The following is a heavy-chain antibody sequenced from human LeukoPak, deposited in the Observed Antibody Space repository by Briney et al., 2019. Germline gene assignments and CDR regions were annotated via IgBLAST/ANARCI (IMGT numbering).Heavy chain of an antibody. CDR2: IASDGSST. D-gene: IGHD6-19*01. CDR1: GFTFSSYW. Sequence: GGSLRLSCAASGFTFSSYWMNWVRQAPGKGLVWVSRIASDGSSTTYADSVKGRFSISRDNAKNTLYLQMNSLRVEDTAVYYCARSSGWRGYYFVYWGQGTLVTVSS. V-gene: IGHV3-74*01. J-gene: IGHJ4*02. CDR3: ARSSGWRGYYFVY.